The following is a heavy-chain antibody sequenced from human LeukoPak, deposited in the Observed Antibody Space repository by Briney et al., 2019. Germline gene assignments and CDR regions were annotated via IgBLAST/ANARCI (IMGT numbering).Heavy chain of an antibody. Sequence: PSETLSLTCAVYGGSFSGYHWSWIRQPPGKGLEWIGEINHSGSTNYNPSLKSRVTISVDTSKNQFSLKLSSVTAADTAVYYCARGALWFGDRGWFDPWGQGTLVTVSS. CDR3: ARGALWFGDRGWFDP. V-gene: IGHV4-34*01. J-gene: IGHJ5*02. D-gene: IGHD3-10*01. CDR1: GGSFSGYH. CDR2: INHSGST.